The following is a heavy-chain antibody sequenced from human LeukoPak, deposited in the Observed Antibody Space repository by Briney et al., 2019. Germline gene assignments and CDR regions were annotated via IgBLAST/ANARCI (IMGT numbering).Heavy chain of an antibody. CDR3: ARDKDTNGWFQYHFDH. CDR2: IRYDGSNK. D-gene: IGHD2-8*01. CDR1: GFTFSSYG. V-gene: IGHV3-30*02. Sequence: GGSLRLSCAASGFTFSSYGMHWVRQAPGKGLEWVAFIRYDGSNKYYADSVKGRFTISRDNSKNTLYLQMDSLRAEDTAVYYCARDKDTNGWFQYHFDHWGQGTLCTVSS. J-gene: IGHJ4*02.